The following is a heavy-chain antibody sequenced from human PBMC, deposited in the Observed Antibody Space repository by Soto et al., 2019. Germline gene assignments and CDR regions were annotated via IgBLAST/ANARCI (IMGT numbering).Heavy chain of an antibody. CDR2: ASSGGIS. CDR3: GRHWRETGTYAQPLDN. CDR1: GGSVNSRTYY. Sequence: PSETLSLTCSVSGGSVNSRTYYWGWVRQPPGKGLEWIGSASSGGISYHNPSPKSRVTIAIDTSKNHLSLQLTSVTAADTAVYYCGRHWRETGTYAQPLDNWGQGTLVTVSS. D-gene: IGHD1-1*01. V-gene: IGHV4-39*01. J-gene: IGHJ4*02.